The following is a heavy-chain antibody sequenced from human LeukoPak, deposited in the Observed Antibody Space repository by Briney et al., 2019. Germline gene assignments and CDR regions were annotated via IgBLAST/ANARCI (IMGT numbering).Heavy chain of an antibody. V-gene: IGHV1-2*02. CDR1: GYTFTGYY. CDR2: INPNSGGT. Sequence: GASVKVSCKASGYTFTGYYMHWVRQAPGQGLEWMGWINPNSGGTNYAQKFQGRVTMTRDTSISTAYMELSRLRSDDTAVYYCARDNDYYDSSGSNWFDPWGQGTLVTVSS. D-gene: IGHD3-22*01. CDR3: ARDNDYYDSSGSNWFDP. J-gene: IGHJ5*02.